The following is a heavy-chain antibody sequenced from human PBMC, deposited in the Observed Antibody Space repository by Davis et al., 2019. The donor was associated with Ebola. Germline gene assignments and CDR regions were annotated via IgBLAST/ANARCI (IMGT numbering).Heavy chain of an antibody. V-gene: IGHV3-7*03. CDR2: IKQDGSEK. CDR3: ARDCSSTSCYFN. Sequence: SLKIYCEASGFSFSDNYMSWLRQAPGKGLEWVDNIKQDGSEKYYVDSVKGRFTISRDNAKNSLYLQMNSLRAEDTAVYYCARDCSSTSCYFNWGQGTLVTVSS. D-gene: IGHD2-2*01. CDR1: GFSFSDNY. J-gene: IGHJ4*02.